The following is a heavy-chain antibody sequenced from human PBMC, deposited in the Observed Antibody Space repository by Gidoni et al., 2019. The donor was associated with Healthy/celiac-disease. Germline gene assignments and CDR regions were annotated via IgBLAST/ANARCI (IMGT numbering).Heavy chain of an antibody. D-gene: IGHD2-2*01. CDR2: ISGSGGST. CDR3: AAPLWGPALPSNYGMDV. Sequence: EVQLLESGGGLVQPGGSLRLSCAASGFPFSSYAMSWVRQAPGKGLEWVSAISGSGGSTYYADSVKGRFTISRDNSKNTLYLQMNSLRAEDTAVYYCAAPLWGPALPSNYGMDVWGQGTTVTVSS. CDR1: GFPFSSYA. V-gene: IGHV3-23*01. J-gene: IGHJ6*02.